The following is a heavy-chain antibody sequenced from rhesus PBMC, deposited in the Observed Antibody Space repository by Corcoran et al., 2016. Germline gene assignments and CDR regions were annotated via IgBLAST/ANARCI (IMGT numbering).Heavy chain of an antibody. Sequence: QVQLQESGPGLVKPSETLSLTYAVSGGSITSNYWSWISQSPGKGLGWIGYFHGGSGSTSYTPSLKSRVSFSRDTSKNQLSLSLSSVTAADTAVYSCARLVAGSGLDAWGQGVVVTVSS. J-gene: IGHJ6*01. CDR3: ARLVAGSGLDA. CDR1: GGSITSNY. D-gene: IGHD6-37*01. V-gene: IGHV4-147*01. CDR2: FHGGSGST.